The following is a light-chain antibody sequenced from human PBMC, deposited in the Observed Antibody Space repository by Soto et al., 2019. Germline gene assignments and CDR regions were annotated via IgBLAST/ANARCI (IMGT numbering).Light chain of an antibody. J-gene: IGKJ4*01. CDR2: DAS. CDR3: QPYNSDLWR. CDR1: QSISSW. V-gene: IGKV1-5*01. Sequence: DLQMTQSPYSLYVAVGRRVKSNCRASQSISSWLAWYQQKPGKAAKLLIYDASSLESGVTSRFSGSGSGTEFTLTMSSLQPYYFATYYCQPYNSDLWRVGRGTKVEIK.